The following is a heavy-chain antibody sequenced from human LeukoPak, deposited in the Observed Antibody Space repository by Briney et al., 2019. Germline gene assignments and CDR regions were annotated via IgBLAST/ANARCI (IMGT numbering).Heavy chain of an antibody. V-gene: IGHV4-31*03. J-gene: IGHJ4*02. D-gene: IGHD5-12*01. Sequence: PSQTLSLTCTVSGGSISRGGYYWSWIRQHPGKGLEGMGYIYYSGSTYYNPSLKSRVTISVDTSKNPFSLKLSSVTAADTAVYYCARNSGYDYVDYWGQGTLVTVSS. CDR3: ARNSGYDYVDY. CDR2: IYYSGST. CDR1: GGSISRGGYY.